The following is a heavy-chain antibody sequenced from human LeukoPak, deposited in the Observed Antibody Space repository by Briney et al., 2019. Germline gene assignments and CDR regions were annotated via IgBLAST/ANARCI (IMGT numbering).Heavy chain of an antibody. D-gene: IGHD6-19*01. V-gene: IGHV4-34*01. CDR1: VGSFCGYY. Sequence: PSETLSLTCVVYVGSFCGYYWSCIRQAPGKGLEWIGEISHGGITKYNPSLTSRVTISVDSSKKQLSLNLTSVTAADTAVYYCARGIAVAVDYYYYYMDVWGKGTTVTVSS. CDR2: ISHGGIT. CDR3: ARGIAVAVDYYYYYMDV. J-gene: IGHJ6*03.